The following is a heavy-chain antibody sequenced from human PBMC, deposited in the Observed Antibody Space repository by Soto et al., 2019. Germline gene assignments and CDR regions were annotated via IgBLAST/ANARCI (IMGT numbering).Heavy chain of an antibody. J-gene: IGHJ4*02. V-gene: IGHV3-21*01. CDR2: ISSSSSYI. Sequence: GGSLRLSCAASGFTFSSYSMNWVRQAPGKGLEWVSSISSSSSYIYYADSVKGRFTISRDNAKNSLYLQMNSLRAEDTAVYYCAREGSSGWYFDYWGQGTLVTVSS. CDR3: AREGSSGWYFDY. D-gene: IGHD6-19*01. CDR1: GFTFSSYS.